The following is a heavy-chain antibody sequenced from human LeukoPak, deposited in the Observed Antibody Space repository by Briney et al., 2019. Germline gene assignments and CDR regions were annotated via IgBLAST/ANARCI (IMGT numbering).Heavy chain of an antibody. CDR2: ISGGGATT. V-gene: IGHV3-23*01. CDR1: GFTFSSYA. Sequence: GGSLRLSCAASGFTFSSYAMSWVRQAPGKGLEWGSDISGGGATTFYADSVKGRFTISRDNSKNTLYLQLSSLRAEDTAVYYCAKSTGYSTTGRDFDSWGRGTLVTVSS. D-gene: IGHD6-13*01. CDR3: AKSTGYSTTGRDFDS. J-gene: IGHJ4*02.